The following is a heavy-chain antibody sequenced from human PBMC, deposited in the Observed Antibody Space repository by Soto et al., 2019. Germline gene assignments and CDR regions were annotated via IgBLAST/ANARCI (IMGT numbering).Heavy chain of an antibody. CDR2: ISSSGSTI. Sequence: GSLRLSCAASGFTFSDYYMSWIRQAPGKGLEWVSYISSSGSTIYYADSVKGRFTISRDDAKNSLYLQMNSLRAEDTAVYYCARVQNYGDYTYYYGMDVWGQGTTVTVSS. J-gene: IGHJ6*02. D-gene: IGHD4-17*01. CDR1: GFTFSDYY. CDR3: ARVQNYGDYTYYYGMDV. V-gene: IGHV3-11*01.